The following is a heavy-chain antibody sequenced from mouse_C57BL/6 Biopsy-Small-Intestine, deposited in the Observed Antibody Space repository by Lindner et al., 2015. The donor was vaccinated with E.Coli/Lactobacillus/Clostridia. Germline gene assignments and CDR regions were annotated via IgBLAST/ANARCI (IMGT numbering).Heavy chain of an antibody. CDR3: ARVGYPHFDY. J-gene: IGHJ2*01. V-gene: IGHV1-80*01. CDR1: GYAFSSYW. CDR2: IYPGDGDT. D-gene: IGHD2-2*01. Sequence: VQLQESGAELVKPGASVKISCKASGYAFSSYWMNWVKQRPGKGLEWIGQIYPGDGDTNYNGKFKGKATLTADKSSSTAYMQLSSLASEDSAVYFCARVGYPHFDYWGQGTTLTVSS.